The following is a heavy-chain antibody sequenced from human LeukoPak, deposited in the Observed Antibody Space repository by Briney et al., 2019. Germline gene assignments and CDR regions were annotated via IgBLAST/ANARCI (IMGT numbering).Heavy chain of an antibody. Sequence: GGSLRLSCAASGFTFSDYWMSWVRQAPGKGLEWVANIKQDGSEKYYVDSVKGRFTISRDNAKNSLYLQMNSLRAEDTAVYYCASLFDWLLFDAFDIWGQGTMVTVSS. CDR1: GFTFSDYW. V-gene: IGHV3-7*01. J-gene: IGHJ3*02. D-gene: IGHD3-9*01. CDR3: ASLFDWLLFDAFDI. CDR2: IKQDGSEK.